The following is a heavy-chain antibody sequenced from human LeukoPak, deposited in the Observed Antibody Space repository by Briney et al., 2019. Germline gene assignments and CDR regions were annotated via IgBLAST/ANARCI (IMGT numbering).Heavy chain of an antibody. D-gene: IGHD2-21*02. J-gene: IGHJ4*02. Sequence: GGSLRLSCAASGFTFSSYAMHWVRQAPGKGLECVAVISYDGSNKYYADSVKGRFTISRDNSKNTLYLQMNSLRAEDTAVYYCAIDSRPVVTAIPDYWGQGTLVTVSS. CDR3: AIDSRPVVTAIPDY. CDR2: ISYDGSNK. V-gene: IGHV3-30*01. CDR1: GFTFSSYA.